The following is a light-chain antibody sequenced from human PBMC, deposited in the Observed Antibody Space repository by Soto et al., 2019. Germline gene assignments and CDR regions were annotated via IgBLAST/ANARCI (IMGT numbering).Light chain of an antibody. Sequence: EIVLTQSPATLSLSPGERATLSCRASQSVSSYLAWYQQKVGQPPRLLIYDASNRATGIPARFSDSGSGTDFTLTISSLEPEDFAIYYCQQRSKWPPITFGQGTRLEIK. V-gene: IGKV3-11*01. CDR2: DAS. J-gene: IGKJ5*01. CDR3: QQRSKWPPIT. CDR1: QSVSSY.